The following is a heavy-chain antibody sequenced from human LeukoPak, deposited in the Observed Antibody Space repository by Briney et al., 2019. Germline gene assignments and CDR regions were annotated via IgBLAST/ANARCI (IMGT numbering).Heavy chain of an antibody. CDR2: ISAYNGNT. CDR3: ARDVNWNYAYRYYYFDY. Sequence: GASVKVSCKASGYTFTSYGISWVRQAPGQGLEWMGWISAYNGNTNYAQKLQGRVTMTTDTSTSTAYMEPRSLRSDDTAVYYCARDVNWNYAYRYYYFDYWGQGTLVTVSS. J-gene: IGHJ4*02. CDR1: GYTFTSYG. V-gene: IGHV1-18*01. D-gene: IGHD1-7*01.